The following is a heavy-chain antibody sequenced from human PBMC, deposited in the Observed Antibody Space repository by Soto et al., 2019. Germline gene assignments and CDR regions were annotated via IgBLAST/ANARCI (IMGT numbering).Heavy chain of an antibody. Sequence: SVKVSCKASGGTFSSYTISWVRQAPGQGLEWMGRIIPILGIANYAQRLQGRVTITADKSTSTAYMELSSLRSEDTAVYYCARDRLVVPARYYYMDVWGKGTTVTVSS. CDR1: GGTFSSYT. CDR3: ARDRLVVPARYYYMDV. J-gene: IGHJ6*03. CDR2: IIPILGIA. V-gene: IGHV1-69*04. D-gene: IGHD2-2*01.